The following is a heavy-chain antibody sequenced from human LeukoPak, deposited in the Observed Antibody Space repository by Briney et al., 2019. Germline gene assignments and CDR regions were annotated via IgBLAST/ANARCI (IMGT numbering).Heavy chain of an antibody. CDR3: ATTGHCSSSSCAIDY. V-gene: IGHV3-21*01. CDR1: GFTFTSYT. CDR2: ITGSSGYI. Sequence: KPGGSLRLSCAASGFTFTSYTMNWVRQAPGKGLEWVSSITGSSGYISYADSVKGRFTISRANAKNSLYLQMNSLRGEDTAMYYCATTGHCSSSSCAIDYWGQGTLVCVS. D-gene: IGHD2-2*01. J-gene: IGHJ4*02.